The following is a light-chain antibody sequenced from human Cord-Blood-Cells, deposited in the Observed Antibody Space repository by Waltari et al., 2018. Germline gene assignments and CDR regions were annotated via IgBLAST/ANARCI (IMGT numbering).Light chain of an antibody. Sequence: QAVLTQPASLSASPGASASLTCTLRSGINVGTYRIYWYQQKPESPPQYLLRYKSDSDKQQGSGVPSRFSGSKDASANAGILLISGLQSEDEADYYCMIWHSSDVVFGGGTKLTVL. CDR1: SGINVGTYR. V-gene: IGLV5-45*01. CDR3: MIWHSSDVV. CDR2: YKSDSDK. J-gene: IGLJ2*01.